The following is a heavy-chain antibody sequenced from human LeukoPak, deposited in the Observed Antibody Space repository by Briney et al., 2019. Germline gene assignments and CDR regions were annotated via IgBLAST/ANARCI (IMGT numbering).Heavy chain of an antibody. V-gene: IGHV4-34*01. J-gene: IGHJ5*02. CDR3: AREGSSSDPGWFDP. CDR1: GGSFSGYY. D-gene: IGHD6-6*01. Sequence: SETLSLTCAVYGGSFSGYYWSWIRQPPGKGLEWIGEINHSGSTNYNPSLKSRVTISVDTSKNQFPLKLSSVTAADTAVYYCAREGSSSDPGWFDPWGQGTLVTVSS. CDR2: INHSGST.